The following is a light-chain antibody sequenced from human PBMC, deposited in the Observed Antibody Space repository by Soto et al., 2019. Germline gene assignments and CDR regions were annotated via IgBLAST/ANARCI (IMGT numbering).Light chain of an antibody. V-gene: IGKV3-11*01. Sequence: EIMLTRSPATLSLSPGERATLSCRASQSVSNYLAWYQQKPGQAPRLLIYDASNRATGIPARFSGSGSGTDFTLTISSLEPEDFAVYYCQQRTNWPPITFGQGTRLEIK. CDR3: QQRTNWPPIT. J-gene: IGKJ5*01. CDR1: QSVSNY. CDR2: DAS.